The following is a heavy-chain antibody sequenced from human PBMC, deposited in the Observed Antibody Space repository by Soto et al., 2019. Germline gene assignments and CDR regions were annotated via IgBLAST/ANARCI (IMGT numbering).Heavy chain of an antibody. CDR2: NSGSGGST. Sequence: EVQLLESGGRLVQPGGSLRLSCAASGFTFSNFGMSWVRQAPGKGLEWVSGNSGSGGSTYYADSVKRRLTISRDNSKNVLYLQLNSLRMEDTAVYYCAKGGDYGVLYYFDHWGQGTLVTVSS. D-gene: IGHD4-17*01. CDR3: AKGGDYGVLYYFDH. V-gene: IGHV3-23*01. CDR1: GFTFSNFG. J-gene: IGHJ4*02.